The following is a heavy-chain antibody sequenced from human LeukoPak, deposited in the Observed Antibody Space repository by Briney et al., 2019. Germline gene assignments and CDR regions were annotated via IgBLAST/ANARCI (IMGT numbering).Heavy chain of an antibody. D-gene: IGHD3-3*01. CDR1: GFTFSSYG. V-gene: IGHV3-30*03. CDR3: ARDFLEWFNNDAFDI. CDR2: ISYDGSNK. Sequence: GRSLRLSFAASGFTFSSYGMHWVRQAPGKGLEWVAVISYDGSNKYYADSVKGRFTISRDNSKNTLYLQMNSLRAEDTAVYYCARDFLEWFNNDAFDIWGQGTMVTVSS. J-gene: IGHJ3*02.